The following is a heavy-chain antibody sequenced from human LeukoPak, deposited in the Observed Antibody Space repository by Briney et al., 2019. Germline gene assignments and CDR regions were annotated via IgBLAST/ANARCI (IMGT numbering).Heavy chain of an antibody. Sequence: SETLSLTCTVSGGSISSYYWSWIRQPPGKGLEWIGYIYYSGSTNYNPSLKSRVTISVDTSKNQFSLKLTSVTAADTAVYYCARSELAATGKPYYSDYWGQGTLVTVSS. D-gene: IGHD2-15*01. CDR2: IYYSGST. CDR3: ARSELAATGKPYYSDY. V-gene: IGHV4-59*01. J-gene: IGHJ4*02. CDR1: GGSISSYY.